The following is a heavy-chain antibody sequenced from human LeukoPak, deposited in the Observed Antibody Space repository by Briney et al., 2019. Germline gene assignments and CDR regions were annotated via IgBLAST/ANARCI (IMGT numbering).Heavy chain of an antibody. D-gene: IGHD5-24*01. CDR3: AKEGRSLQTY. J-gene: IGHJ4*02. CDR1: GFMFSSNW. V-gene: IGHV3-7*03. Sequence: GGSLRLSCAASGFMFSSNWMSWARLAPGKGLEWAANIKEDGTETYYVDSVKGRFTISRDNAKNSLYLQMNSLRVEDTAVYYCAKEGRSLQTYWGQGTLVTVSS. CDR2: IKEDGTET.